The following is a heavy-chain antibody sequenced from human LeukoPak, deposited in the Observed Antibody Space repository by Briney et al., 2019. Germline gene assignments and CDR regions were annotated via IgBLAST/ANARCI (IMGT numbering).Heavy chain of an antibody. D-gene: IGHD2-8*02. CDR1: GFTFSIYA. CDR2: ISRGGDT. V-gene: IGHV3-53*01. CDR3: ARFYCTGDSDSCYAMDV. J-gene: IGHJ6*02. Sequence: GGSLRLSCAASGFTFSIYAMHWVRQAPGKGLEWVSVISRGGDTYYAESVKGRFTISRDNSKNTLYLQMNNLRVEDTAVYYCARFYCTGDSDSCYAMDVWGQGTTVTVSS.